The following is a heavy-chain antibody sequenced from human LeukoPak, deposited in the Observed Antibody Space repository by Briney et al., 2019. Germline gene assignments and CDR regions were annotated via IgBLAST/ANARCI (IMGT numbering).Heavy chain of an antibody. V-gene: IGHV3-23*01. J-gene: IGHJ6*03. CDR2: ITGSGGNT. Sequence: GGSLRLSCAASGFTFSSYAMTWVRQAPGKGLEWVSAITGSGGNTYYVDSVKGRFTISRDNSMNTLYLQMNSLRAEDTAVYYCAKSSGPSCCYYYMDVWGKGTTVTVSS. CDR3: AKSSGPSCCYYYMDV. CDR1: GFTFSSYA. D-gene: IGHD2-15*01.